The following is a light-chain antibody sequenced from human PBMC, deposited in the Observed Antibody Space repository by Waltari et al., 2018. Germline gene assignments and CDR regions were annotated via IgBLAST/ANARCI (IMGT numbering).Light chain of an antibody. CDR3: LQYKNWPPLYT. J-gene: IGKJ2*01. V-gene: IGKV3-15*01. CDR2: GAS. Sequence: EIVMTQSPATLSVSPGERATPSCRASKRISSNLVWYQHKPGPAPRVLIYGASTRATGIPARFSGSGSGTEFTLTITSLQSEDFAVYYCLQYKNWPPLYTFGQGTKLEI. CDR1: KRISSN.